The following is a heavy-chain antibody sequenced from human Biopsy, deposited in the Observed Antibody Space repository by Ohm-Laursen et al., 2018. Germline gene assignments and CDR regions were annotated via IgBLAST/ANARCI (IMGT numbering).Heavy chain of an antibody. D-gene: IGHD1-26*01. J-gene: IGHJ4*03. Sequence: SSVKVSCKASGAIVTSYAISWVRQAPGQGLEWMGRIIPFTGVTNYAQNFQGKVTISADKSPPTVYVELSTLKPDDTAVYYCATDARWDPSLDAFHVWGQGTQVTVSS. CDR1: GAIVTSYA. CDR3: ATDARWDPSLDAFHV. V-gene: IGHV1-69*04. CDR2: IIPFTGVT.